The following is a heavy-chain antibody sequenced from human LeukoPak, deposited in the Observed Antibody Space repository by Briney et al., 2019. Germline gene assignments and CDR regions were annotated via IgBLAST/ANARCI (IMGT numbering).Heavy chain of an antibody. D-gene: IGHD2-8*01. J-gene: IGHJ4*02. CDR3: ATLYCTNGVCYTAQHDY. CDR2: IIPIFGTA. V-gene: IGHV1-69*13. CDR1: GGTFSSYA. Sequence: ASVKVSCKASGGTFSSYAISWVRQAPGQGLEWMGGIIPIFGTANYAQKFQGRVTITADESTSTAYMELSSLRSEDTAVYYCATLYCTNGVCYTAQHDYRGQGTLVTVSS.